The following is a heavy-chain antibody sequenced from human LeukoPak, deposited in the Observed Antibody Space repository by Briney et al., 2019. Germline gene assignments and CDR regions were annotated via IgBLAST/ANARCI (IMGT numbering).Heavy chain of an antibody. D-gene: IGHD4-4*01. CDR3: ANPSQTYRGSDY. CDR1: GFTFSSYA. V-gene: IGHV3-23*01. J-gene: IGHJ4*02. Sequence: GGSLRPSCAASGFTFSSYAMSWVRQAPGKGLEWVSAISGSGGSTYYADSVKGRFTISRDNSKNTLYLQMNSLRAEDTAVYYCANPSQTYRGSDYWGQGTLVTVSS. CDR2: ISGSGGST.